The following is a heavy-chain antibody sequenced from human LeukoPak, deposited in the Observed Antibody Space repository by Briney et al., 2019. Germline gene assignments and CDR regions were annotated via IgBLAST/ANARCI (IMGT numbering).Heavy chain of an antibody. V-gene: IGHV1-18*01. Sequence: ASVKVSCKASGYTFALYGISWVRQAPGQGLEWMAWISPYDGDTKYAQNFEGRVTMTTETSTSTAYMELRSLRSDDTAIYYCARDYCTRGGDCYKEDLFNPWGQGTLVTVSS. CDR2: ISPYDGDT. CDR1: GYTFALYG. J-gene: IGHJ5*02. CDR3: ARDYCTRGGDCYKEDLFNP. D-gene: IGHD2-21*02.